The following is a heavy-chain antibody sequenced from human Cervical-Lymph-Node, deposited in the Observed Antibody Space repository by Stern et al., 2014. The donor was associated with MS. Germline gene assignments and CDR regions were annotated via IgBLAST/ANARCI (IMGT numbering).Heavy chain of an antibody. D-gene: IGHD5-18*01. CDR3: VTGRGYMSGQPDFDY. CDR2: IWYDGTNE. V-gene: IGHV3-33*03. J-gene: IGHJ4*02. Sequence: VQLVESGGGVVQPGKSLRLSCTASGFAFSRHGMNWVRQVPGKGLEWVAVIWYDGTNEKYEDSVKGRFTISRDNSKNMLFLHMNSLSAEDTAVYYCVTGRGYMSGQPDFDYWGQGALVTVTS. CDR1: GFAFSRHG.